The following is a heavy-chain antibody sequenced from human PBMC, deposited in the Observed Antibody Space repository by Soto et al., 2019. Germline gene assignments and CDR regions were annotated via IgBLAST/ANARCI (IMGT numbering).Heavy chain of an antibody. Sequence: LRLSCAASGFTFSSYAMHWVRQSPGKGLEWVAVISYDGSNKYYADSVKGRFTISRDNSKNTLYLQMNSLRAEDTAVYYCARDRGITIFGVPYLNWFDPWGQGTLVTVSS. CDR1: GFTFSSYA. V-gene: IGHV3-30-3*01. CDR2: ISYDGSNK. CDR3: ARDRGITIFGVPYLNWFDP. D-gene: IGHD3-3*01. J-gene: IGHJ5*02.